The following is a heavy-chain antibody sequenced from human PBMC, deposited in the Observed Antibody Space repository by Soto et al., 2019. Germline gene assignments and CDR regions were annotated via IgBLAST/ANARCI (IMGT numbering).Heavy chain of an antibody. CDR3: ARDTEGVPGY. CDR1: GYTFTSYY. D-gene: IGHD3-10*01. Sequence: QVQLVQSGAEVKKPGASVKVSCKASGYTFTSYYMHWVRQAPGQGLEWMGIINPSGGSTSYAQKFQGRVTMTRETATSTVYMELSRLRSEERAVYYCARDTEGVPGYWGQGTLVTVSS. CDR2: INPSGGST. V-gene: IGHV1-46*01. J-gene: IGHJ4*02.